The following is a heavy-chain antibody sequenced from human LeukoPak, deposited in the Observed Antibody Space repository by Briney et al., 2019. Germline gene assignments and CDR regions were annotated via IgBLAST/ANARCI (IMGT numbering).Heavy chain of an antibody. D-gene: IGHD2-8*02. CDR2: ILHNGDST. Sequence: GGSLRLSCAASGFTCSTYVMSWVRQAPGKGLEWLSLILHNGDSTYYADSVKGRFTISRDNSKNTLYLQMNSLRAEDTAVYYCAKSPGYWAHDYWGQGTLVTVSS. V-gene: IGHV3-23*01. J-gene: IGHJ4*02. CDR3: AKSPGYWAHDY. CDR1: GFTCSTYV.